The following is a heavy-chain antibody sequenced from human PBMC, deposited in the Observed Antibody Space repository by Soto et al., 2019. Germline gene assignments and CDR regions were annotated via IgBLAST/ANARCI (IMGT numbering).Heavy chain of an antibody. V-gene: IGHV4-31*03. Sequence: SETLSLTCTVSGGSISSGDSYWTWIRQHPGTGLEWIGYIYYSGSAYYNPSLKSRVTISVDTPRSQFSLKLSSVTAADTAVYYCARTFYYGSGTSDYWGQGTLVTVSS. CDR3: ARTFYYGSGTSDY. CDR2: IYYSGSA. D-gene: IGHD3-10*01. J-gene: IGHJ4*02. CDR1: GGSISSGDSY.